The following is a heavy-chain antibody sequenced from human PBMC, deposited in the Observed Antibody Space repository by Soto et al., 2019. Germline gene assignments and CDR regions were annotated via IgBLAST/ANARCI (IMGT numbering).Heavy chain of an antibody. D-gene: IGHD5-12*01. J-gene: IGHJ4*02. CDR2: ISYSGST. CDR1: GVSISSHGYF. Sequence: QLQLQESGPGLVQPSETLSLTCTVSGVSISSHGYFWGWIRQPPGKGLEWIGMISYSGSTYYSPSLKRRVTVSAATSKNQLSLRLSAVTAADTAVFHCMNYNSGWKYWGQGTVVTVSS. CDR3: MNYNSGWKY. V-gene: IGHV4-39*01.